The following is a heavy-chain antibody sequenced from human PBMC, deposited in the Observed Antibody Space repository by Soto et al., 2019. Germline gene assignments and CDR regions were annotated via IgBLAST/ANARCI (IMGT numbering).Heavy chain of an antibody. V-gene: IGHV1-18*01. CDR2: ISAYNGNT. J-gene: IGHJ6*02. CDR1: GYTFTSYG. Sequence: ASVKVSCKASGYTFTSYGISWVRQAPGQGLEWMGWISAYNGNTNYAQKLQGRVTMTTDTSTSTAYMELRSLRSDDTAVYYCALLRYFDWLWSYGMDVWGQGTTVTVSS. D-gene: IGHD3-9*01. CDR3: ALLRYFDWLWSYGMDV.